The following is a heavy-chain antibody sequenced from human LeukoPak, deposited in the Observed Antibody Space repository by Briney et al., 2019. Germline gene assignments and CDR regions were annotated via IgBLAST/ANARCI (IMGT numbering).Heavy chain of an antibody. Sequence: SETLSLTCTVSGGSISSYYWSWIRQPPGKGLEWIGYIYYSGSTNYNPSLKSRVTISVDTSKNQLSLKLSSVTAADTAVYYCARGADYGDYDALFDYWGQGTLVTVSS. J-gene: IGHJ4*02. CDR3: ARGADYGDYDALFDY. D-gene: IGHD4-17*01. CDR1: GGSISSYY. CDR2: IYYSGST. V-gene: IGHV4-59*01.